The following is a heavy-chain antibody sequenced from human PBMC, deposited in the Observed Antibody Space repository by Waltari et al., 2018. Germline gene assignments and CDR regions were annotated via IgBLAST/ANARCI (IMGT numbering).Heavy chain of an antibody. Sequence: EVQLVESGGGLVQPGRSLRLSGIVSEFFFDDYGMHWVRQSPGKGLDGVSEIDSNGDYVCYADFVKGRFIISIDNAKNSLYLQMDSLGPEDTAFYYCAKDLFPGGAGNDVFDFWGRGTLVTVSS. D-gene: IGHD1-26*01. CDR3: AKDLFPGGAGNDVFDF. CDR2: IDSNGDYV. CDR1: EFFFDDYG. V-gene: IGHV3-9*01. J-gene: IGHJ3*01.